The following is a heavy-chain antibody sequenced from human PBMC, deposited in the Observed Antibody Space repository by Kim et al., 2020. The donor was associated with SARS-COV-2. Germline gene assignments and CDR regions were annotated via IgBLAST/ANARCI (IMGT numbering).Heavy chain of an antibody. V-gene: IGHV3-33*06. J-gene: IGHJ4*02. CDR3: AKGTLSFDY. Sequence: GGSLRLSCAASGFTFSNYGMHWVRQAPGKGLEWVASIWYDGNTKYYADSVKGRFTISRDNSENMLHLQMNSLRAEDTAMYYCAKGTLSFDYWGQGTPVIVSS. CDR1: GFTFSNYG. D-gene: IGHD2-2*01. CDR2: IWYDGNTK.